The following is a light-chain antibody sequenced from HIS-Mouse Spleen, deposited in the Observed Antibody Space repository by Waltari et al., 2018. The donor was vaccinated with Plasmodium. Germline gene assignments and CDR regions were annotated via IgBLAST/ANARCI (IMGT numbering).Light chain of an antibody. J-gene: IGLJ3*02. CDR1: SSDVGSYNL. CDR3: YSTDSSGNHRV. CDR2: EDS. Sequence: QSALTQPASVSGSPGQSITISCTGTSSDVGSYNLVSWYQQPPGKAPKLMIYEDSKRPSGIPERFSGSSSGTMATLTISGAQVEDEADYYCYSTDSSGNHRVFGGGTKLTVL. V-gene: IGLV2-23*01.